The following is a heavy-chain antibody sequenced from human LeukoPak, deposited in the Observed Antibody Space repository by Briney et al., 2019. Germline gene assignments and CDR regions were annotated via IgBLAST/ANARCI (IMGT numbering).Heavy chain of an antibody. CDR3: ARHGEGGNYYCYYKDV. J-gene: IGHJ6*03. D-gene: IGHD7-27*01. Sequence: SETLSLTCTVSGDSISSYYWTWVRQPPGKGLEWIAYIYYSGSTNCNPSLKSRVTISLDTSKNQFSLKLSSVTAAETAVYYCARHGEGGNYYCYYKDVWGKGTTVTVSS. CDR1: GDSISSYY. V-gene: IGHV4-59*08. CDR2: IYYSGST.